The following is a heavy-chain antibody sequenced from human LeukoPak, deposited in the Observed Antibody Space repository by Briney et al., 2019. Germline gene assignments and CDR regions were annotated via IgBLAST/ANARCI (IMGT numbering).Heavy chain of an antibody. D-gene: IGHD2-2*01. V-gene: IGHV3-7*01. Sequence: PGGSLRLSCAASGFTFSSYWMSLVRQAPGKGLEWVDNIKQDGSEKYYVDSVKGRFTISRDNAKNSLYLQMNSLRAEDTAVYYCARDRIVVVPAASLYYYYGMDVWGQGTTVTVSS. CDR2: IKQDGSEK. J-gene: IGHJ6*02. CDR1: GFTFSSYW. CDR3: ARDRIVVVPAASLYYYYGMDV.